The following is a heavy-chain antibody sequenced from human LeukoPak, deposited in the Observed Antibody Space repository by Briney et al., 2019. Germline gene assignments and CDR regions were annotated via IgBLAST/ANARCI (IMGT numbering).Heavy chain of an antibody. CDR1: GGSFSGYY. CDR2: INHSGRT. D-gene: IGHD3-22*01. J-gene: IGHJ4*02. CDR3: ARDNYDHS. V-gene: IGHV4-34*01. Sequence: SETLSLTCAVYGGSFSGYYWSWIRQPPGKGLEWIGEINHSGRTNYNPSLKSRVTISVDTSKNQFSLKLSSVTAADTAVYYCARDNYDHSWGQGTLVTVSS.